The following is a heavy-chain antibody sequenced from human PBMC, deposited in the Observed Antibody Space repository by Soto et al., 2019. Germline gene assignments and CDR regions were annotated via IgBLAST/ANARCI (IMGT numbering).Heavy chain of an antibody. CDR2: ISYSGNS. CDR3: ARVGEVVYVPPHHNYYRYGMDV. Sequence: QVQLQESGPGLLKPSQTLSLTCTLSGDSLTRSDYYWSWIRQAPGKGLEWIGYISYSGNSHYNPSLKSRLTIAIDTSKSQISLTLASVTAADTAVYYCARVGEVVYVPPHHNYYRYGMDVWGQGATVAVS. D-gene: IGHD2-8*02. V-gene: IGHV4-30-4*01. CDR1: GDSLTRSDYY. J-gene: IGHJ6*02.